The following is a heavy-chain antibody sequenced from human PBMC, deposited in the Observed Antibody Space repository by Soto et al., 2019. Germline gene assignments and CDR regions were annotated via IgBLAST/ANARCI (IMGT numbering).Heavy chain of an antibody. D-gene: IGHD3-10*01. Sequence: QLQLQESGPGLVKPSETLSLTCTVSGDSISSSNYYWGWIRQPPGKGLEWIGTIYYSGSTYYNPSLKSRVAISVDTSKNHFSLKVSSVTAADTAVYYCTRHLGPGSNNWFDPWGQGTLVTVSS. CDR2: IYYSGST. CDR3: TRHLGPGSNNWFDP. J-gene: IGHJ5*02. CDR1: GDSISSSNYY. V-gene: IGHV4-39*01.